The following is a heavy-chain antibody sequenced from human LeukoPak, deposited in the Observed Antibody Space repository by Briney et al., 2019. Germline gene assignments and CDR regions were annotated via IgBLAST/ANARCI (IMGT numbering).Heavy chain of an antibody. CDR1: GFTFSSYA. D-gene: IGHD6-19*01. CDR3: ASDLTAVTERIYFGMDV. J-gene: IGHJ6*02. Sequence: GGSLLLSCAASGFTFSSYAMTWVRQAPGKGLEWVSGISGSGGATYYADSVKGRFTISRDNSRNTLYLQMNTLRAEDTAVYYCASDLTAVTERIYFGMDVWGQGTTVTVSS. CDR2: ISGSGGAT. V-gene: IGHV3-23*01.